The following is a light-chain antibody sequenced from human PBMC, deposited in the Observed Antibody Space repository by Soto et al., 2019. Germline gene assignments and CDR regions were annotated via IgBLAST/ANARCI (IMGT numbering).Light chain of an antibody. CDR2: DVT. J-gene: IGLJ1*01. CDR1: SGDVGYYNY. CDR3: CSYAGTPRYV. Sequence: QSALTQPRSVSGSPGQSVTISCTGTSGDVGYYNYVYWYQQHPGKAPKVMIYDVTERPSGVPDRFSGSKSGNTASLTISGLQAEDEADYYCCSYAGTPRYVLGTGTKVTVL. V-gene: IGLV2-11*01.